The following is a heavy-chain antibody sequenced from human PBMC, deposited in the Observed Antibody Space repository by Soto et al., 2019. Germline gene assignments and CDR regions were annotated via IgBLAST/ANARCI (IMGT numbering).Heavy chain of an antibody. D-gene: IGHD3-22*01. CDR1: GGTFSSYA. Sequence: QVQLVQSGAEVKKPGSSVKVSCKASGGTFSSYAISWVRQAPGQGLEWMGGIIPIFGTANYAQKFQGRVTITADESTSTAYMELSSLRSEDTAVYYCARDSPDYYDSSGPYYFDYWGQGTLVTVSS. V-gene: IGHV1-69*01. CDR2: IIPIFGTA. J-gene: IGHJ4*02. CDR3: ARDSPDYYDSSGPYYFDY.